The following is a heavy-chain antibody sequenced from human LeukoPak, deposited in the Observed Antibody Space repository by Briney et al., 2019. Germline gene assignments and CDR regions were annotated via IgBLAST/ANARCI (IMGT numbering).Heavy chain of an antibody. V-gene: IGHV3-23*01. CDR1: GFTFSSYA. CDR2: ISGSGGST. Sequence: GGSLRLSCAASGFTFSSYAMSWVRQAPGKGLEWVSAISGSGGSTYYADSVKGRFTISRDNSKNTPYLQMNSLRAEDTAVYYCAKGEYSSSGAFDYWGQGTLVTVSS. CDR3: AKGEYSSSGAFDY. J-gene: IGHJ4*02. D-gene: IGHD6-6*01.